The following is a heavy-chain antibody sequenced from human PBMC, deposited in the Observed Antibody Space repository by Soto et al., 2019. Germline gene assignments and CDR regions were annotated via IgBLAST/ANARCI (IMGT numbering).Heavy chain of an antibody. CDR3: ARAWTTVVPPGWFDP. CDR2: VYHGGYA. CDR1: GASISSGGYY. J-gene: IGHJ5*02. V-gene: IGHV4-31*03. D-gene: IGHD4-17*01. Sequence: SETLSLTCTVSGASISSGGYYWTWIRQHPGKGLEWIGYVYHGGYADYNPSLRSRVAISLDTSKNQFSLKLTSVTAADTVVYYCARAWTTVVPPGWFDPWGRGILVTVSS.